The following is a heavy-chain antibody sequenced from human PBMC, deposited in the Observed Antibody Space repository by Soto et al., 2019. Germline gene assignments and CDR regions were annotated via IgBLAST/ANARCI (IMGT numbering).Heavy chain of an antibody. CDR2: VSTSSSYI. V-gene: IGHV3-21*01. D-gene: IGHD3-3*01. Sequence: PGGSLRLSCAASGFTFSSYSMHWVRQAPGKGLEWVSSVSTSSSYIYYADSVKGRFTISRDNAKNVMYLQMNSLRAEDTAVYYCARAPLSGSRSFFDYWGQGTLVTVSS. CDR3: ARAPLSGSRSFFDY. CDR1: GFTFSSYS. J-gene: IGHJ4*02.